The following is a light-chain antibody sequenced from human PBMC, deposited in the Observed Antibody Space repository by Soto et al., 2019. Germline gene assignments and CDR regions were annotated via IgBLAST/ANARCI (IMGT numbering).Light chain of an antibody. CDR3: QSYDNTYV. Sequence: QSVLTQPPSVSGAPGQRVTISCTGSSSNIGAGYGVHWYQQPPGTAPKLLIYENNKRPSGVPDRFSGSKSGTSVSLAITGLQAEDEADYYCQSYDNTYVFGTGTKLTVL. CDR1: SSNIGAGYG. CDR2: ENN. J-gene: IGLJ1*01. V-gene: IGLV1-40*01.